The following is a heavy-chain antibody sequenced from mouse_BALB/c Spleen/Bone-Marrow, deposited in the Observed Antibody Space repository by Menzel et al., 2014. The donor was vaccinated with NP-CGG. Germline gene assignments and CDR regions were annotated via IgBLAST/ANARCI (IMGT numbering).Heavy chain of an antibody. CDR1: GYTFTDYE. V-gene: IGHV1-15*01. D-gene: IGHD4-1*01. J-gene: IGHJ3*01. CDR3: TRSETGPFAY. Sequence: VQLQQSGAELVRPGASVTLSCKASGYTFTDYEMHWVKLTPVHGLEWIGAIDPETGGTAYNQKFKGKATLTADKSSSTAYMELRSLTSEDSAVYYCTRSETGPFAYWGQGTLVTVSA. CDR2: IDPETGGT.